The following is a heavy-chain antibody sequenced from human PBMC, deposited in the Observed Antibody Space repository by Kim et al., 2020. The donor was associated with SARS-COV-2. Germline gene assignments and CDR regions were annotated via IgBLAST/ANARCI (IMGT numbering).Heavy chain of an antibody. J-gene: IGHJ4*02. D-gene: IGHD4-17*01. V-gene: IGHV3-53*01. CDR1: GFTVSSNY. Sequence: GGSLRPSCAASGFTVSSNYMSWVRQSPGKGLEWVSIIYSAGNTYYADSVKGRFTISRDNPKNTLYLQMNYLRAEDTAVYYCARQAVTTGADYFDYWGQGTLVTVSS. CDR3: ARQAVTTGADYFDY. CDR2: IYSAGNT.